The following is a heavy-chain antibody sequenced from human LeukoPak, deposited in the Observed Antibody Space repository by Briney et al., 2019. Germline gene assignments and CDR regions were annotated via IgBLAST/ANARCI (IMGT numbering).Heavy chain of an antibody. CDR2: INHSGST. Sequence: IPSETLSLTCAVYGGSFSGYYWSWIRQPPGKGLEWIGEINHSGSTNYNPSLKSRVTISVDTSKNQFSLKLSSVTAADTAVYYCARVPYYGGNSEDYWGQGTLVTVSS. D-gene: IGHD4-23*01. CDR1: GGSFSGYY. CDR3: ARVPYYGGNSEDY. J-gene: IGHJ4*02. V-gene: IGHV4-34*01.